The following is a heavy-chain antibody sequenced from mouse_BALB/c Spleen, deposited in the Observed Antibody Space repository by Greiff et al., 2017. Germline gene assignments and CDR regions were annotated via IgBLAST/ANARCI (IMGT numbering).Heavy chain of an antibody. CDR1: GYTFTSYW. CDR3: ARYTTAY. D-gene: IGHD1-1*01. CDR2: INPSTGYT. V-gene: IGHV1-7*01. J-gene: IGHJ3*01. Sequence: QVHLQQSGAELVKPGASVKMSCKASGYTFTSYWMHWVKQRPGQGLEWIGYINPSTGYTEYNQKFKDKATLTADKSSSTAYMQLSSLTSEDSAVYYCARYTTAYWGQGTLVTVSA.